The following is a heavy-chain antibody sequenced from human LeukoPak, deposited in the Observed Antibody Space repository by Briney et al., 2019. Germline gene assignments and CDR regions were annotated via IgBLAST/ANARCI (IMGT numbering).Heavy chain of an antibody. Sequence: ASVKVSCKASGYTFTSYAMHWVRQAPGQGLEWMGWISAYNGNTNYAQKRQGRGTMTTDTSTSTAYMGLRSLRSDDTAVYYCARGTYFDYWGQGTLVTVSP. CDR2: ISAYNGNT. CDR3: ARGTYFDY. J-gene: IGHJ4*02. CDR1: GYTFTSYA. V-gene: IGHV1-18*01.